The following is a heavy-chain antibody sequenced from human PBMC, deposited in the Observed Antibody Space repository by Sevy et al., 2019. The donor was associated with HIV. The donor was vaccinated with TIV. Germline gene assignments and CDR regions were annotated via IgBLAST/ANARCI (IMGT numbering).Heavy chain of an antibody. CDR1: GYTFTSYG. CDR2: ISANNGNT. Sequence: ASVKVSCKASGYTFTSYGISWVRQAPGQGLEWMGWISANNGNTAYTQKLQGRVTMTTDTSTSTAYMELRSLRSDDTAMYYCARELEPVTNWFDPWGQGTLVTVSS. V-gene: IGHV1-18*01. J-gene: IGHJ5*02. D-gene: IGHD1-1*01. CDR3: ARELEPVTNWFDP.